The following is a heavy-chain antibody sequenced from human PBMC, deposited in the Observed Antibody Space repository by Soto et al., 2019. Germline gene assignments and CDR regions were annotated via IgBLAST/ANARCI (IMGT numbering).Heavy chain of an antibody. CDR2: LYNTGST. J-gene: IGHJ6*02. CDR1: GGSISSYY. Sequence: SETLCLTCTVSGGSISSYYWSWIRQPPGKGLEWIGYLYNTGSTIYNPSLKSRVTISVDTSKNQFSLKLSSVTAADTAVYYCAREAKGIAAAGTGYYYYGMDVWGQGTTVT. D-gene: IGHD6-13*01. CDR3: AREAKGIAAAGTGYYYYGMDV. V-gene: IGHV4-59*01.